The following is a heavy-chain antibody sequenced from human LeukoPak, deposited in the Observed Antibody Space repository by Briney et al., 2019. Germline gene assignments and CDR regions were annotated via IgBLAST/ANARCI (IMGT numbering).Heavy chain of an antibody. D-gene: IGHD1-26*01. Sequence: GGSLRLSCAASGFTVSSNYMSWVRQAPGKGLEWVGHIKSRTDGGTTDCAAPLKGRFTISRDDSKNTLYLQMNSLKTEDTAVYYCTTWDGVNWGQGTMVTVSS. J-gene: IGHJ3*01. CDR1: GFTVSSNY. CDR2: IKSRTDGGTT. CDR3: TTWDGVN. V-gene: IGHV3-15*01.